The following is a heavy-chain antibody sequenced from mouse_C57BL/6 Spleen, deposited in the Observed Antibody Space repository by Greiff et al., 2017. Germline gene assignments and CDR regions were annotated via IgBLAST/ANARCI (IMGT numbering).Heavy chain of an antibody. CDR3: ARRGLGRDFDY. CDR2: IYPGDGDT. CDR1: GYAFSSYW. J-gene: IGHJ2*01. V-gene: IGHV1-80*01. D-gene: IGHD4-1*01. Sequence: QVQLQQSGAELVKPGASVKISCKASGYAFSSYWMNWVKQRPGKGLEWIGQIYPGDGDTNYNGKFKGKATLTADKSSSTACMQLSSLTSEDSAVYFCARRGLGRDFDYWGQGTTLTVSS.